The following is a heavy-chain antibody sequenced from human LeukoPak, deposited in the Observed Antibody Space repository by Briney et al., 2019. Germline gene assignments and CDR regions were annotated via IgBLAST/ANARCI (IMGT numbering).Heavy chain of an antibody. Sequence: GESLKISCKGSGYIFTIYWIGWVRQMPGKGLESMGIIYPRDSDTRYSPSFEGHITISADKSINTAYLQLSSLKASDTAVYYCARHVQVVQAFDIWGQGTMVTVSS. J-gene: IGHJ3*02. V-gene: IGHV5-51*01. CDR2: IYPRDSDT. CDR3: ARHVQVVQAFDI. D-gene: IGHD3-22*01. CDR1: GYIFTIYW.